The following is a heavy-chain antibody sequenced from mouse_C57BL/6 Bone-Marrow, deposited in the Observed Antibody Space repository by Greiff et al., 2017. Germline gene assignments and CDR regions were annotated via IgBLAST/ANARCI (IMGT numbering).Heavy chain of an antibody. CDR2: LLPGSGST. J-gene: IGHJ4*01. CDR3: ARGGIPITTDYAMDY. V-gene: IGHV1-9*01. Sequence: VQLQQSGAELMKPGASVKLSCKATGYTFTGYWIEWVKQRPGHGHAWIGELLPGSGSTNYNEKFKGKATFTADTSSNTAYMQLSSLTTEDSAIYYCARGGIPITTDYAMDYWGQGTSVTVSS. D-gene: IGHD1-1*01. CDR1: GYTFTGYW.